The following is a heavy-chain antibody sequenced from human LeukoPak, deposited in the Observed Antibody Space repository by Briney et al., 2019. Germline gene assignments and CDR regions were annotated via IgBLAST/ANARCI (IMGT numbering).Heavy chain of an antibody. V-gene: IGHV1-46*01. CDR2: INPSVGST. CDR1: GYTFTTCY. J-gene: IGHJ1*01. Sequence: ASVRVSCKASGYTFTTCYMHWVQQARGQGLEWMGIINPSVGSTRYAQKFQGRVSMTRDTSTNTIYMELSSLGSEDTAMYYCARAVEYCSGDGCYHFLYWGQGTLVTVSS. D-gene: IGHD2-15*01. CDR3: ARAVEYCSGDGCYHFLY.